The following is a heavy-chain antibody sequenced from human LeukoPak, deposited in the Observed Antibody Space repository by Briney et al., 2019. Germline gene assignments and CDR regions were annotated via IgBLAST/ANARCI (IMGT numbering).Heavy chain of an antibody. Sequence: PGGSLRLSCAASGFTFSSYEMNWVRQAPGKGLEWVSYISSSGSTIYYADSVKGRFTISRDNAKNSLYLQMNSLRAEDTAVYYCAREGRLVAALDYWGQGTLVTVSS. CDR2: ISSSGSTI. D-gene: IGHD2-15*01. CDR1: GFTFSSYE. V-gene: IGHV3-48*03. CDR3: AREGRLVAALDY. J-gene: IGHJ4*02.